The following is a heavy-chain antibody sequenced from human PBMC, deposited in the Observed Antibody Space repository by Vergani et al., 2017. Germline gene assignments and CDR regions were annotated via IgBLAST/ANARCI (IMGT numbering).Heavy chain of an antibody. CDR3: ARGLYSNYPWGY. Sequence: VQLQQWGAGLLKPSETLSLTCAVYGGSFSGYYWSWIRQLPGKGLEWIGEINHSGSTNYNLSLKSRVTISVDTSKNQFSLKLSSVTAADTAVYYCARGLYSNYPWGYWGQGTLVTVSS. V-gene: IGHV4-34*01. J-gene: IGHJ4*02. D-gene: IGHD4-11*01. CDR2: INHSGST. CDR1: GGSFSGYY.